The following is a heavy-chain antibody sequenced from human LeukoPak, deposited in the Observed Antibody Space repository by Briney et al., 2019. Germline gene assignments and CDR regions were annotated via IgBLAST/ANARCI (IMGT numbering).Heavy chain of an antibody. J-gene: IGHJ5*02. CDR3: AAAAADRVLFDP. CDR1: GYTLTELS. Sequence: ASVKVSCKVSGYTLTELSMHWVRQAPGKGLEWMGGFDPEDGETIYAQKFQGRVTMTEDRSTDTAYMELSSLRSEDTAVYYCAAAAADRVLFDPWGQGTLVTVSS. CDR2: FDPEDGET. D-gene: IGHD2-2*01. V-gene: IGHV1-24*01.